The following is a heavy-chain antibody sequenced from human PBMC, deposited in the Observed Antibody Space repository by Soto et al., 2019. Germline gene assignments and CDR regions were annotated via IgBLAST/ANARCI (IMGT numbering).Heavy chain of an antibody. V-gene: IGHV2-5*02. Sequence: KESGPTLVNPTQTLTLTCTFSGFSLSTSGVGVGWIRQPPGKALEWLALISWDDDKRYSPSLKSRLTITKDTSKNQVVLTMTNMDPVDTATYYCAHSHHSITIFGVVIPWFGYFDYWGQGTLVTVSS. CDR2: ISWDDDK. CDR1: GFSLSTSGVG. CDR3: AHSHHSITIFGVVIPWFGYFDY. D-gene: IGHD3-3*01. J-gene: IGHJ4*02.